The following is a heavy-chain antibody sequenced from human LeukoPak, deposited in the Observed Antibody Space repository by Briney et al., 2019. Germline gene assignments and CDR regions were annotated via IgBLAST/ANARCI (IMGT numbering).Heavy chain of an antibody. V-gene: IGHV4-34*01. CDR2: INLSGST. Sequence: SETLSLTCAVYGGSFSGYYWSWIRQPPGKGLEWIGEINLSGSTNYNPSLKSRVTISVDTSKNQFSLKLSSVTAADTAVYYCAHTLWFGELGFDYWGQGTLVTVSS. J-gene: IGHJ4*02. D-gene: IGHD3-10*01. CDR3: AHTLWFGELGFDY. CDR1: GGSFSGYY.